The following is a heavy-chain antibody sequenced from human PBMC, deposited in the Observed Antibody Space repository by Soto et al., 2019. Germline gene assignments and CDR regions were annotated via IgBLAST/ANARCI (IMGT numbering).Heavy chain of an antibody. V-gene: IGHV4-31*03. D-gene: IGHD2-8*01. CDR3: ARDRYYRLDP. CDR2: IYYSGTT. J-gene: IGHJ5*02. CDR1: GVSINSGDYY. Sequence: SETLSLTCTVSGVSINSGDYYWSWIRQHPGEGLEWIGYIYYSGTTYYNPSLKSRVTISVDTSKNQFSLKVNSVTAADTAVYYCARDRYYRLDPWGQGTLVTVSS.